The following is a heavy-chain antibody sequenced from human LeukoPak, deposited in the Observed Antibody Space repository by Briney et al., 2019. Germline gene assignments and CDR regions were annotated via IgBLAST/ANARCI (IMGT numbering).Heavy chain of an antibody. CDR3: ARGAYSSGWAYFDH. Sequence: GGSLRLSCAASGFTFSSYAIHWVRQAPGKGLEWVALISYDGGDKYYADSVKGRITISRDNSKSTVYLQMNSLRAEDTAVYYCARGAYSSGWAYFDHWGQGTLVTVSS. J-gene: IGHJ4*02. CDR2: ISYDGGDK. V-gene: IGHV3-30-3*01. CDR1: GFTFSSYA. D-gene: IGHD6-19*01.